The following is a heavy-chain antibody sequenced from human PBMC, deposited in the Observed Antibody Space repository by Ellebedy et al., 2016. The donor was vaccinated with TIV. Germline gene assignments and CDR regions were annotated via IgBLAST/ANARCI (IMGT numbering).Heavy chain of an antibody. V-gene: IGHV4-59*08. J-gene: IGHJ5*02. CDR3: ARYGSGSYYTTSFDP. D-gene: IGHD3-10*01. CDR2: IYYSGST. CDR1: GGSISSYY. Sequence: MPSETLSLTCTVSGGSISSYYWSWIRQPPGKGLEWIGYIYYSGSTNYNPSLKSRVTISVDTSKNQFSLKLSSVTAADTAVYYCARYGSGSYYTTSFDPWGQGTLVTVSS.